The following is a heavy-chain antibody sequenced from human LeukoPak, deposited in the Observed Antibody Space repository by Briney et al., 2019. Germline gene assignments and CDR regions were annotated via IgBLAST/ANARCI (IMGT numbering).Heavy chain of an antibody. V-gene: IGHV4-34*01. Sequence: NASETLSLTCAVYGGSFSGYYWSWIRQPPGKGLEWIGEINHSGSTNYNPSLKSRVTISVDTSKNQFSLKLSSVTAADTAVYYCARTPESGSGSYYHIWGQGTMVTVSS. CDR3: ARTPESGSGSYYHI. CDR2: INHSGST. D-gene: IGHD3-10*01. J-gene: IGHJ3*02. CDR1: GGSFSGYY.